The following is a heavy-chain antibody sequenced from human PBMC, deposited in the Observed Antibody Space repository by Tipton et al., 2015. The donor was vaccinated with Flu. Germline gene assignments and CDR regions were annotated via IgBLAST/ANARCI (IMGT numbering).Heavy chain of an antibody. CDR3: ARLSGFGADLFCEYNMDV. J-gene: IGHJ6*02. CDR2: TTSSGTTI. V-gene: IGHV3-48*03. D-gene: IGHD3-10*01. Sequence: SLRLSCAASGFTFSTYELSWVRQAPGKGLEWVSYTTSSGTTIFYADSVKGRFSISRDNAKNSLYLQMDSLRAEDTAVYYCARLSGFGADLFCEYNMDVWGQGTTVTVSS. CDR1: GFTFSTYE.